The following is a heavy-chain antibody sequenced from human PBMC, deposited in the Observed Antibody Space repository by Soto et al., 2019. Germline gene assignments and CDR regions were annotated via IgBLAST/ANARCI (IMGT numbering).Heavy chain of an antibody. CDR3: AREMGCISTSCSGDYYYGMDV. D-gene: IGHD2-2*01. V-gene: IGHV1-46*01. CDR1: GYTFTSYY. Sequence: ASVKVSCKASGYTFTSYYMHWVRQAPGQGLEWMGIINPSGGSTSYAQKFQGRVTMTRDTSTSTVYMELSSLRSEDTAVYYCAREMGCISTSCSGDYYYGMDVWGQGTTVTVSS. CDR2: INPSGGST. J-gene: IGHJ6*02.